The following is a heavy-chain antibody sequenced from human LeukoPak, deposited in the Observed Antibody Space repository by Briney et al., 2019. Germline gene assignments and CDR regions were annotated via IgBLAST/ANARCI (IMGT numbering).Heavy chain of an antibody. D-gene: IGHD3-10*01. Sequence: TGGSLRLSCAASGFTFSSYWMSWVRQAPGKGLEWVANIKQDGSEKYYVDSVKGRFTISRDNAKNSLYLQMNSLRAEDTAVYYCARDWFGELLYPTFDYWGQGTLATVSS. CDR1: GFTFSSYW. V-gene: IGHV3-7*01. CDR2: IKQDGSEK. J-gene: IGHJ4*02. CDR3: ARDWFGELLYPTFDY.